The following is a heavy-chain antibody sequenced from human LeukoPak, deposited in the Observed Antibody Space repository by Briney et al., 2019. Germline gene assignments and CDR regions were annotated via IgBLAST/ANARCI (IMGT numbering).Heavy chain of an antibody. V-gene: IGHV1-69*05. J-gene: IGHJ4*02. CDR1: GGTFSSYA. Sequence: ASVKVSCKASGGTFSSYAISWVRQAPGQGLEWMGGIIPIFGTANYAQKFQGRVTITTDESTSPAYMELSSLRAEAAAVYSCARGGGDGYFYYWGQGTLVTVSS. CDR3: ARGGGDGYFYY. CDR2: IIPIFGTA. D-gene: IGHD5-24*01.